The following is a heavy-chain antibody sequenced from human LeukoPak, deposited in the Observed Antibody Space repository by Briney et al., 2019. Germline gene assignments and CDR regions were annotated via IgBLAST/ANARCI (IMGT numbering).Heavy chain of an antibody. CDR1: GDSINSHY. J-gene: IGHJ2*01. V-gene: IGHV4-59*11. D-gene: IGHD3-3*01. CDR3: ARTIFGVAWYFDL. CDR2: IYYSGTT. Sequence: SETLSLTCTVSGDSINSHYWSWIRQSPGKGLEWIGYIYYSGTTNYNPSLKTRVTISVDTSKNQFSLKLSSVTAADTAVYYCARTIFGVAWYFDLWGRGTLVTVSS.